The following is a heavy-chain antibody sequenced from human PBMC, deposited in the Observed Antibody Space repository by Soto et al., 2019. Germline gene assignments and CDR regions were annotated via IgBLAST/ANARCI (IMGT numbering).Heavy chain of an antibody. CDR2: IYYSGST. Sequence: SETLSLTCTVSGGSISSGDYYWSWIRQPPGKGLEWIAYIYYSGSTYYNPSLKSRVTISVDTSKNQFSLKLSSVTAADTAVYYCARVGLRTAAMVTWFDYWGQGTLVTVFS. V-gene: IGHV4-30-4*01. D-gene: IGHD5-18*01. CDR1: GGSISSGDYY. J-gene: IGHJ4*02. CDR3: ARVGLRTAAMVTWFDY.